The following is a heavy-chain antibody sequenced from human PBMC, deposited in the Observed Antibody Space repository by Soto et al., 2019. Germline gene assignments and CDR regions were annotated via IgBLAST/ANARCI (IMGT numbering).Heavy chain of an antibody. J-gene: IGHJ4*02. D-gene: IGHD1-1*01. CDR1: GVTFSSYS. CDR3: ARSPQLASFDY. V-gene: IGHV3-21*01. CDR2: ISSSSSYI. Sequence: EVQLVESGGGLVKPGGSLRLSCAASGVTFSSYSMNWVRQAPGKGLEWVSSISSSSSYIYYADSVKGRCTISRDNAKNSLYLQMNSLRAEDTAVYYCARSPQLASFDYWGQGTLVTVSS.